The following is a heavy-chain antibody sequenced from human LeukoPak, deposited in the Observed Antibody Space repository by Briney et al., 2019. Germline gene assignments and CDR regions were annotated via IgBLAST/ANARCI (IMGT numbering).Heavy chain of an antibody. Sequence: GGSLRLSCAASGFTFSSYWMHWVRQAPGKGLVWVSRINSDGSSTSYADSVKGRFTISRDNAKNSLYLQMNSLRAEDTAVYYCAHILLLWFGELPGDAFDIWGQGTMVTVSS. V-gene: IGHV3-74*01. CDR1: GFTFSSYW. J-gene: IGHJ3*02. CDR2: INSDGSST. D-gene: IGHD3-10*01. CDR3: AHILLLWFGELPGDAFDI.